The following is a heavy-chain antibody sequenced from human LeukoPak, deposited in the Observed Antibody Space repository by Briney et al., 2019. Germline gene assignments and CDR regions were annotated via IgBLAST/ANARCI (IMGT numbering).Heavy chain of an antibody. J-gene: IGHJ4*02. Sequence: GGSLRLSCAASGFTFSSYAMSWVRQAPGKGLEWVSAISGSGGSTYYAGSVKGRFTISRDNSKNTLYLQMNSLRAEDTAAYYCAKDQDYGIDYWGQGTLVTVSS. CDR1: GFTFSSYA. CDR2: ISGSGGST. V-gene: IGHV3-23*01. D-gene: IGHD4-17*01. CDR3: AKDQDYGIDY.